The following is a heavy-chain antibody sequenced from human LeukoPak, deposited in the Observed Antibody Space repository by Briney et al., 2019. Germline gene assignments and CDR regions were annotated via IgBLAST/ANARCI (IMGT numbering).Heavy chain of an antibody. CDR1: GYTFTGYY. J-gene: IGHJ4*02. Sequence: ASVKVSCKASGYTFTGYYMHWVRQAPGQGLEWMGWINPNSGGTNYAQKFQGRVTMTRDTSISTAYMELSRLRSDDTAVYYCARDWCSGGSCYGDYWGQGTLITVSS. CDR2: INPNSGGT. V-gene: IGHV1-2*02. D-gene: IGHD2-15*01. CDR3: ARDWCSGGSCYGDY.